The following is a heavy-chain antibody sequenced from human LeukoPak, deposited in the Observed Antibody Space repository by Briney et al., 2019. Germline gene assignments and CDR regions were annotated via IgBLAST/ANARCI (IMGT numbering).Heavy chain of an antibody. CDR3: ARGRYYMDV. J-gene: IGHJ6*03. CDR1: GLTFRSYS. V-gene: IGHV3-48*01. CDR2: ISSSSSTV. Sequence: GRSLRLSXAASGLTFRSYSMNWVHQAPGKGLEWVSYISSSSSTVYYADSVKGRFTISRDNAKNSLYLQMNSLRAEDTAVYYCARGRYYMDVWGKGTTVTVSS.